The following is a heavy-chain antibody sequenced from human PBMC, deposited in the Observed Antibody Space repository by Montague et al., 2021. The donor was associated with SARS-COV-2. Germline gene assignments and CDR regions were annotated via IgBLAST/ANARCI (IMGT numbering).Heavy chain of an antibody. J-gene: IGHJ4*02. D-gene: IGHD3-10*01. CDR2: IYHSGST. CDR1: GGSISSSNW. CDR3: ASRYYGSGSYLPFDD. Sequence: SETLSLTCAVSGGSISSSNWWSWVRQPPGKGLEWIGEIYHSGSTNYNPSLKSRVTISVDKSKNQFSLKLSSVTAADTAVYYCASRYYGSGSYLPFDDWGQETLVTVSS. V-gene: IGHV4-4*02.